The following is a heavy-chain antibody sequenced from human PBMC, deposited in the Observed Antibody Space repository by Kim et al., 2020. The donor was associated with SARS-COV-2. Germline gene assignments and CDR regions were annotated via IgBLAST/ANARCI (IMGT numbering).Heavy chain of an antibody. D-gene: IGHD6-19*01. J-gene: IGHJ6*02. CDR1: GFTFDDYA. V-gene: IGHV3-9*01. Sequence: GGSLRLSCAASGFTFDDYAMHWVRQAPGKGLEWVSGISWNSGSIGYADSVKGRFTISRDNAKKSLYLQMNSLRAKDTALYYCAKDAVAATYYYYGMDVWGQGTTVTVSS. CDR3: AKDAVAATYYYYGMDV. CDR2: ISWNSGSI.